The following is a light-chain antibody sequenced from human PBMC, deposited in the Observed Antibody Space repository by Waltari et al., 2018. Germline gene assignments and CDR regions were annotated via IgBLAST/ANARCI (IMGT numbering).Light chain of an antibody. V-gene: IGKV1-12*01. CDR1: QDISSR. Sequence: DIQMTQSPSSVSASEGDRVTITCRASQDISSRLGWYQQKPGTAPKLLIYAASSLQSGVPSRFSGSGSGTAFTLTISSLQPEDFATYYCQQSYNFPLTFGGGTKVEVK. CDR3: QQSYNFPLT. CDR2: AAS. J-gene: IGKJ4*01.